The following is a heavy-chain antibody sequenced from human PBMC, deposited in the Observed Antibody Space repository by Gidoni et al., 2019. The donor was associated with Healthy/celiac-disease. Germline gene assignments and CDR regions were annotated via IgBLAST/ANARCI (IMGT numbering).Heavy chain of an antibody. CDR1: GGSFSGSY. V-gene: IGHV4-34*01. CDR3: ARGNFWSGRTFYYGMDV. Sequence: QVQLQQWRAGLLQPSATLSLTCAVYGGSFSGSYWSWIRQPPGKGLEWIGEINHSGSTNYNPSLKSRVTISVDTSKNQFSLKLSSVTAADTAVYYCARGNFWSGRTFYYGMDVWGQGTTVTVSS. CDR2: INHSGST. D-gene: IGHD3-3*01. J-gene: IGHJ6*02.